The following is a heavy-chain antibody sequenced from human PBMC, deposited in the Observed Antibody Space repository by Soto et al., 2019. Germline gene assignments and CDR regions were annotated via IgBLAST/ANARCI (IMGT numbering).Heavy chain of an antibody. J-gene: IGHJ4*02. CDR2: ISYDSRHT. V-gene: IGHV3-30*03. CDR3: SIGLSTVTTAEFDY. D-gene: IGHD4-17*01. Sequence: QVQLVESGGGVIQPGRSLRLSCVASGFTFSAYDIHWVRQAPGKGLEWVASISYDSRHTYYAPSVKGRFTTSRDNSKNTLYLQMSSLRDDDTAVYYFSIGLSTVTTAEFDYWGQGTLVTVSS. CDR1: GFTFSAYD.